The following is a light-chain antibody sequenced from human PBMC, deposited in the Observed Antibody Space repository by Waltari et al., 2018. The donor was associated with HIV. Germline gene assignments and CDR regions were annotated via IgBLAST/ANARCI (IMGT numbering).Light chain of an antibody. Sequence: QSALPQPASVSGSPGQSLNISCSGISPHIRDSYLAWYHQVPGTAPKLLLYEDNKRPSGTPDRFSASKSGTSATLGITGLQTGDEADYYCGTWDNSLSGSVFGTGTKVTVL. V-gene: IGLV1-51*02. CDR2: EDN. CDR1: SPHIRDSY. CDR3: GTWDNSLSGSV. J-gene: IGLJ1*01.